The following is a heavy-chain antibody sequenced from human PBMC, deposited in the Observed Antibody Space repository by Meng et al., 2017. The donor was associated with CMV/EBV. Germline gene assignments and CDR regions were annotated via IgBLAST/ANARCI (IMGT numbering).Heavy chain of an antibody. CDR2: IYSGGSST. Sequence: GESLKISCAASGFTFSSYDMSWVRQAPGKGLEWVSVIYSGGSSTYYADYVKGRFTISRDNSKNTLYLQMNSLRAEDTAVYYCAKFSQGSGSYYRRNYYYGMDVWGQGTTVTVSS. D-gene: IGHD3-10*01. CDR1: GFTFSSYD. J-gene: IGHJ6*02. V-gene: IGHV3-23*03. CDR3: AKFSQGSGSYYRRNYYYGMDV.